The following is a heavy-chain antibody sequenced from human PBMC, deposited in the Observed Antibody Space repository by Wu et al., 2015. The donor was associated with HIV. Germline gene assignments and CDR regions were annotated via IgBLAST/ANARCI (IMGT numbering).Heavy chain of an antibody. J-gene: IGHJ4*02. D-gene: IGHD6-19*01. CDR2: MNPYSGNP. CDR3: ARQRAYTSGWYIFDY. V-gene: IGHV1-8*01. Sequence: QVQLMQSGAEVKKPGASVKVSCKTSGYIFTSYDINWVRRAPGQGLEWMGWMNPYSGNPGYAQTFQGRVTMTRNVSTNTAYMELGSLRPDDTAEYYCARQRAYTSGWYIFDYWGQGTLVTVSS. CDR1: GYIFTSYD.